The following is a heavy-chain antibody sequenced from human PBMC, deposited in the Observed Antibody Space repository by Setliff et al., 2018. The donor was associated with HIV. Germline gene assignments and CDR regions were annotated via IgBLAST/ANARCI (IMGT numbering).Heavy chain of an antibody. V-gene: IGHV4-4*02. CDR2: IYTSGST. D-gene: IGHD3-16*02. CDR1: GGSISSSNW. Sequence: SETLSLTCTVSGGSISSSNWWSWVRQPPGKGLEWIGRIYTSGSTNYNPSLKSRVSISVDTSKNRFSLKLSSVTAADTAVYYCARETYEYVWGTYRYRPRHFDYWGQGTPVTVSS. CDR3: ARETYEYVWGTYRYRPRHFDY. J-gene: IGHJ4*02.